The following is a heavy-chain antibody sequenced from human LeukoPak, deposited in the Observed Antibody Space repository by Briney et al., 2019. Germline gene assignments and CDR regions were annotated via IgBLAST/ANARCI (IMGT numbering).Heavy chain of an antibody. CDR1: GGSISSSSYY. J-gene: IGHJ3*02. D-gene: IGHD1-26*01. CDR3: ASYSGTTNDAFDI. V-gene: IGHV4-39*01. CDR2: IYYSGST. Sequence: KTSETLSLTCTVSGGSISSSSYYWGWLRQPPGKGLEWIGSIYYSGSTYYNPSLKSRVTISVDTSKNQFSLKLSSVTAADTAVYYCASYSGTTNDAFDIWGQGTMVTVSS.